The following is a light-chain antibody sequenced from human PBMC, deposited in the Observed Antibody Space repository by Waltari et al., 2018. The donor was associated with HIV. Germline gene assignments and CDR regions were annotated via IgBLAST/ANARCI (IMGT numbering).Light chain of an antibody. CDR1: NIGSQT. J-gene: IGLJ3*02. Sequence: SYVLTQPPSVSVAPGATARIPCGGDNIGSQTVHWYQRGPGQAPIVVIYYGSERPSGISERFSGSNSGNTATLFIDRVEPGDEADYFCQVWVTAPDHTVFGGGTKLTVL. CDR2: YGS. CDR3: QVWVTAPDHTV. V-gene: IGLV3-21*01.